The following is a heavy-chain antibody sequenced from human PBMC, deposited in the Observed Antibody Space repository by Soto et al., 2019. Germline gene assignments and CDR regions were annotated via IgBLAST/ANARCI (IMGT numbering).Heavy chain of an antibody. Sequence: QVQLVESGGGVVQPGRSLRLSCAASGFTFSSYAMHWVRQAPGKGLEWVAVISYDGSNKYYADSVKGRFTISRDNSKNTLYLQMNSLRAEDTAVYYCARDSGSGGDYGSGSYYNVGNAFDIWGQGTMVTVSS. CDR1: GFTFSSYA. V-gene: IGHV3-30-3*01. J-gene: IGHJ3*02. CDR3: ARDSGSGGDYGSGSYYNVGNAFDI. CDR2: ISYDGSNK. D-gene: IGHD3-10*01.